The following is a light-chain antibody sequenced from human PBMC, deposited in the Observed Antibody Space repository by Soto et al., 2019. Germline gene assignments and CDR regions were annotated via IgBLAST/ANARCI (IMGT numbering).Light chain of an antibody. V-gene: IGKV1-6*01. J-gene: IGKJ3*01. CDR1: QGIRND. Sequence: AIQMTQSPSSLSACLGDRVTITCRASQGIRNDLGWYQQKPGKAPKLLIFAASSLQSGVPSRFSGSGSGTDLTRTISSLQPEDFATYYCPQDYSYPFTFGPGPKVDIK. CDR3: PQDYSYPFT. CDR2: AAS.